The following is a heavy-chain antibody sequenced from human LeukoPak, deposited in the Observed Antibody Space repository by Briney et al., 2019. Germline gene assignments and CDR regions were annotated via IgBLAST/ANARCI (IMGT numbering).Heavy chain of an antibody. CDR3: ARDVAVAGTGWFDP. V-gene: IGHV4-38-2*02. CDR2: IYHSGST. D-gene: IGHD6-19*01. J-gene: IGHJ5*02. Sequence: SETLSLTCTVSGYSISSGYYWGWIRQPPGKGLEWIGSIYHSGSTYYNPSLKSRVTISVDTSKNQFSLKLSSVTAADTAVYYCARDVAVAGTGWFDPWGQGTLVTVSS. CDR1: GYSISSGYY.